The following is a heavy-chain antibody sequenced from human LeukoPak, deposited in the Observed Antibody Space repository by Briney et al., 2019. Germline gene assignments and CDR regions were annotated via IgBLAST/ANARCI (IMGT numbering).Heavy chain of an antibody. J-gene: IGHJ4*02. CDR1: GFTFSSYA. D-gene: IGHD2-2*01. CDR2: ISGSGGNT. Sequence: GGSLRLSCAASGFTFSSYAMSWVRQAPGKGLEWVSAISGSGGNTYYADSVKGRFTISRHNSKNTLYLQMNSLRAEDTAIYYCAKTGCTSTGCYENYWGQGTLVTVSS. V-gene: IGHV3-23*01. CDR3: AKTGCTSTGCYENY.